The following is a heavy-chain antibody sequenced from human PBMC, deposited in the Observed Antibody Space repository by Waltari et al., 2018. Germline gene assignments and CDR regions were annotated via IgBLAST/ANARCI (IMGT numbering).Heavy chain of an antibody. V-gene: IGHV4-38-2*02. CDR1: GYSISSGYY. J-gene: IGHJ5*02. CDR3: ARVDVVVVAATRDNWFDP. D-gene: IGHD2-15*01. Sequence: QVQLQESGPGLVKPSETLSLTCTVSGYSISSGYYWGWIRQPPGKGLEWIGSIYHSGSTYYTPSLKSRVTISVDTSKNQFSLKLSSVTAADTAVYYCARVDVVVVAATRDNWFDPWGQGTLVTVSS. CDR2: IYHSGST.